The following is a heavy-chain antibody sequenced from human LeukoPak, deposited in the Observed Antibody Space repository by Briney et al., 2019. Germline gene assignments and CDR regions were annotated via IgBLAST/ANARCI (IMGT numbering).Heavy chain of an antibody. Sequence: PSETLSLTCTVSGGSISTYYWSWIRQPPGKGLEWIGYTYYSGSPNYNPSLKSRVTISVDTSKNQFSLKLTSVTAADTAVYYCARDSCSGGRCYSDYFDYWGQGTLVTVSS. CDR1: GGSISTYY. CDR3: ARDSCSGGRCYSDYFDY. D-gene: IGHD2-15*01. V-gene: IGHV4-59*01. CDR2: TYYSGSP. J-gene: IGHJ4*02.